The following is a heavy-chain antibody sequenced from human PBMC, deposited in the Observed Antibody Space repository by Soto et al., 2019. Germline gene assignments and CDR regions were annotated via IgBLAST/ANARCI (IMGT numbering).Heavy chain of an antibody. CDR2: IYYSGNT. CDR1: GASLSSSTYY. CDR3: GSSSPFHS. Sequence: PSETLSLTCAVSGASLSSSTYYWSWIRQPPGRGPEWIGSIYYSGNTYYKPSLKSRVSISIDTSRNQFSLKLTSVTAADRVVYDCGSSSPFHSWG. D-gene: IGHD6-6*01. J-gene: IGHJ5*01. V-gene: IGHV4-39*01.